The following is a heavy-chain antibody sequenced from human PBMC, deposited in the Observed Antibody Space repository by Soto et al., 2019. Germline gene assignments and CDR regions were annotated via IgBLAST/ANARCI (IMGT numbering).Heavy chain of an antibody. V-gene: IGHV4-34*01. CDR3: ARGIPFNDLHQTMGSSSEGQVYYGMDV. CDR1: GGSFSGYY. J-gene: IGHJ6*02. Sequence: SETLSLTCAVYGGSFSGYYWSWIRQPPGKGLEWIGEINHSGSTNYNPSLKSRVTISVDTSKNQFSLKLSSVTAADTAVYYCARGIPFNDLHQTMGSSSEGQVYYGMDVWGEGTMVTVSS. D-gene: IGHD6-6*01. CDR2: INHSGST.